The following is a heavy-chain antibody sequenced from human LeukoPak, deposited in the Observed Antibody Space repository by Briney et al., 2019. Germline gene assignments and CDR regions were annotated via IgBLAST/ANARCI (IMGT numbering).Heavy chain of an antibody. J-gene: IGHJ4*02. D-gene: IGHD3-22*01. CDR1: GDSISSYY. CDR3: ARSYYYDSSGYHIPFDY. V-gene: IGHV4-59*01. CDR2: IYYSGST. Sequence: SETLSLTCTVSGDSISSYYWSWIRQPPGKGLEWIGYIYYSGSTNYNPSLKSRVTISVDTSKNQFSLKLSSVTAADTAVYYCARSYYYDSSGYHIPFDYWGQGTLVTVSS.